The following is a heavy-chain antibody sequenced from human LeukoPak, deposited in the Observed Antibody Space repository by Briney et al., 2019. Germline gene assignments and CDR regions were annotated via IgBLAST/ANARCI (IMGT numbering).Heavy chain of an antibody. Sequence: PGGSLRLSCAASGFTFSRYSMNWVRQAPGKGLEWVSYISGSSGTRYYADSVKGRFTISRDNAKNSLYLQMNSLRAEDTAVYYCARAPYTSGWYRGDNDCWGQGTLVTVSS. D-gene: IGHD6-19*01. J-gene: IGHJ4*02. CDR3: ARAPYTSGWYRGDNDC. CDR2: ISGSSGTR. CDR1: GFTFSRYS. V-gene: IGHV3-48*01.